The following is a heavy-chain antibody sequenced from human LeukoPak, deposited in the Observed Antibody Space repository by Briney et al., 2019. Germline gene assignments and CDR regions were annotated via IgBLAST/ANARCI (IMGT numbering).Heavy chain of an antibody. CDR1: GFTVSSNY. CDR2: IYSGGST. CDR3: ARMAVIVPVNYYYYYMDV. D-gene: IGHD2-2*01. J-gene: IGHJ6*03. V-gene: IGHV3-53*05. Sequence: GGSLRLSCAASGFTVSSNYMSWVRQAPGKGLEWVSVIYSGGSTYYADSVKGRFTISRDNSKNTLYLQMGSLRAEDTAVYYCARMAVIVPVNYYYYYMDVWGKGTTVTVSS.